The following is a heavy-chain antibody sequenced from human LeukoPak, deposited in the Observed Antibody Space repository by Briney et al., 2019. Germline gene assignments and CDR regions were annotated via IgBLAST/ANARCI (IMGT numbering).Heavy chain of an antibody. D-gene: IGHD4-17*01. CDR3: TRMTTGHDY. V-gene: IGHV4-34*04. CDR1: GTSFSSYY. CDR2: VNHSGYT. J-gene: IGHJ4*02. Sequence: KPSETLSLTCGVSGTSFSSYYWSWIRQTPGKGLEWIGEVNHSGYTNMNPSLKSRATIAADTSKNQFSLRMSTVTAADTAVYFCTRMTTGHDYWGQGTLVTVSS.